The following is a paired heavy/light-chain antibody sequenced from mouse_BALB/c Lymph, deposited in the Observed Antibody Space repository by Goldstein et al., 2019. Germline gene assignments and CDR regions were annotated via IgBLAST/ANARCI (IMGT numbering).Heavy chain of an antibody. J-gene: IGHJ3*01. Sequence: EVQLQQSGPELVKPGASLKISCKASGYTFTDYNIHWVKQSHGKSLEWIGYIYPYNGNTDYNQKFKSKATLTVDNSSSSAYMDLRSLTSEDSAVYYCARSSDGYYAFFAYWGQGTLVTVSA. CDR1: GYTFTDYN. V-gene: IGHV1S29*02. CDR2: IYPYNGNT. CDR3: ARSSDGYYAFFAY. D-gene: IGHD2-3*01.
Light chain of an antibody. CDR2: AAS. J-gene: IGKJ1*01. V-gene: IGKV3-2*01. Sequence: DIVLTQSPASLAVSLGQRATISCRASESVDNFGISFMKWFQQKPGQPPKLLIYAASNQGSGVPARFSGSGSGTDFSLNIHPMEEDDTAMYFCQQSKEVPWTFGGGTNLEIK. CDR3: QQSKEVPWT. CDR1: ESVDNFGISF.